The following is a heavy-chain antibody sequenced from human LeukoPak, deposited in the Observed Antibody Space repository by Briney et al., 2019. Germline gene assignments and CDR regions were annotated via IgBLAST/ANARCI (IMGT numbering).Heavy chain of an antibody. V-gene: IGHV4-34*01. D-gene: IGHD7-27*01. CDR3: AQDATTGDLKS. Sequence: SETLSLTCAVYGGSFSGYYWSWIRQPPGKGLEWIGEINHSGSTNYNPSLKSRVTISVDTSKKQFSLKLSSVTAADTAVYYCAQDATTGDLKSWGQGTLVTVSS. CDR2: INHSGST. J-gene: IGHJ4*02. CDR1: GGSFSGYY.